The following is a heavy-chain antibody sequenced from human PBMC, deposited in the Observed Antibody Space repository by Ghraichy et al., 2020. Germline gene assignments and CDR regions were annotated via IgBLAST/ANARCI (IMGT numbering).Heavy chain of an antibody. Sequence: ASVKVSCKASGYTFTNYAMHWVRQAPGQRLEWMGWINTGNGNTKYSQKFQGRVTFTRDTSARTAYMELSSLRSEDTGVYYCAREEGAAVYFDSWGLGTLVTFSS. CDR2: INTGNGNT. V-gene: IGHV1-3*04. D-gene: IGHD2-15*01. CDR3: AREEGAAVYFDS. J-gene: IGHJ4*02. CDR1: GYTFTNYA.